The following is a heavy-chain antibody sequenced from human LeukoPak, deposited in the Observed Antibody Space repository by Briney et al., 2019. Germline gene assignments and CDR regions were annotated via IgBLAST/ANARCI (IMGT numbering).Heavy chain of an antibody. V-gene: IGHV4-4*07. CDR1: GGSMTVGSISTYY. Sequence: PSETLSLTCTVSGGSMTVGSISTYYWSWVRQAAGKGLEWIGRIYTSGTPNYNPSLKSRVTMSIDTSKNQFSLKLNSVTPADTAVYYCARGAPSDYWGQGPLVTVSS. CDR3: ARGAPSDY. CDR2: IYTSGTP. J-gene: IGHJ4*02.